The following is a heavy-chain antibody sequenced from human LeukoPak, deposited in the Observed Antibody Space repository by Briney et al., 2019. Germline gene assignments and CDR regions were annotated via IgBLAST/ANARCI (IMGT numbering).Heavy chain of an antibody. D-gene: IGHD5-18*01. CDR2: ISGGGGST. CDR3: ARFRPHGYYDTFDI. CDR1: GFTFSTYV. Sequence: GGALRVSCVASGFTFSTYVMSWVRPAPGGGREWVSGISGGGGSTYYGESVKGQLNISRDNSKNTLHLQMNSLTAEYTAVYYCARFRPHGYYDTFDIWGQGTMVTVS. V-gene: IGHV3-23*01. J-gene: IGHJ3*02.